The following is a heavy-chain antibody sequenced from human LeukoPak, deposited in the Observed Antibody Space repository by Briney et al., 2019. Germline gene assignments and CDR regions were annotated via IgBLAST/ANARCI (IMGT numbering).Heavy chain of an antibody. CDR1: GYTFTSYA. CDR2: INTGNGNT. D-gene: IGHD6-13*01. Sequence: ASVKVSCKASGYTFTSYAMHWVRQAPGQRLEWMGWINTGNGNTKYSQKFQGRVTITRDTSASTAYMELSSLRSEDTAVYYCARAARCSSWCEYFQHWGQGTLVTVSS. CDR3: ARAARCSSWCEYFQH. V-gene: IGHV1-3*04. J-gene: IGHJ1*01.